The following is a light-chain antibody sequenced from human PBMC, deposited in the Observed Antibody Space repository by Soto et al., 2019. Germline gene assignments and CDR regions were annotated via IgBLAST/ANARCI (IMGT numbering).Light chain of an antibody. CDR3: QQANSFPFI. Sequence: DIQMTQSPSSVSASVGDRVTITCRASRDISTWLAWYQQKPGKAPKLLIYGASNLQSGVPSRFSGRGSVTDFTLTISSLQPEDFGTYYCQQANSFPFIFAQGTKVDIK. CDR2: GAS. CDR1: RDISTW. J-gene: IGKJ2*01. V-gene: IGKV1D-12*01.